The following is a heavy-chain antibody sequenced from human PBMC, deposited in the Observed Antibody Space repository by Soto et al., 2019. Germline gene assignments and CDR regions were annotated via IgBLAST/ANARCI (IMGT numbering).Heavy chain of an antibody. V-gene: IGHV5-51*01. CDR2: IYPGDSDT. CDR1: GYSFTSYW. CDR3: ARRAAPYYYGSGSYLSHFDY. Sequence: PGESLKISCKGSGYSFTSYWIGWVRQMPGKGLEWMGIIYPGDSDTRYSPSFQGQVTISADKSISTAYLQWSSLKASDTAMYYCARRAAPYYYGSGSYLSHFDYWGQGTLVTVSS. D-gene: IGHD3-10*01. J-gene: IGHJ4*02.